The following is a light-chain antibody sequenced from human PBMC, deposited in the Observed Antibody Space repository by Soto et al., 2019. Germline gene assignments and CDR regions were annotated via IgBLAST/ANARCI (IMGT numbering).Light chain of an antibody. CDR1: QSISSY. CDR3: QQYNTYPWT. J-gene: IGKJ1*01. V-gene: IGKV1-39*01. CDR2: DAS. Sequence: DIQMTQSPSSLSASVVDRVTITFRASQSISSYLNWYQQKPGKAPKLLLYDASTLQSGVPSRFSGSGSGTDFTLTISRLHPDDFATYYCQQYNTYPWTFGQGTKVDIK.